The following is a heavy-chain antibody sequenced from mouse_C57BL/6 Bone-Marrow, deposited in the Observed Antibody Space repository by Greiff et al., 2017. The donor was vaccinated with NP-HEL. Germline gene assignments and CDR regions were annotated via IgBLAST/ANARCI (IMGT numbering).Heavy chain of an antibody. CDR2: INPNNGGT. CDR1: GYTFTDYY. J-gene: IGHJ4*01. V-gene: IGHV1-26*01. CDR3: ARGYLNAMDY. Sequence: EVQLQQSGPELVKPGASVKISCKASGYTFTDYYMNWVKQSHGKSLEWIGDINPNNGGTSYNQKFKGKATLTVDKSSSTAYMELRSLTSEDSAVYYCARGYLNAMDYWGQGTSVTVSS. D-gene: IGHD5-1*01.